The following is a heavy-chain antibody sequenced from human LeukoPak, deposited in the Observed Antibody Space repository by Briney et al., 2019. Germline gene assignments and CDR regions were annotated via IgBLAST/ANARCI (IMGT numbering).Heavy chain of an antibody. CDR2: INPNSGGT. D-gene: IGHD2-2*01. CDR1: GYTFTGYY. V-gene: IGHV1-2*06. CDR3: ARGWEVVPAAISRKVDY. Sequence: ASVKVSCKASGYTFTGYYMHWVRQAPGQGLEWMGRINPNSGGTNYAQKFQGRVTMTRDTSISTAYMELSRLRSDDTAVYYCARGWEVVPAAISRKVDYWGQGTLVTGSS. J-gene: IGHJ4*02.